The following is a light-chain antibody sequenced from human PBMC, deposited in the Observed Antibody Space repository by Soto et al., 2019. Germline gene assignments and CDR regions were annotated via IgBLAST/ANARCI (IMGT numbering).Light chain of an antibody. V-gene: IGLV2-14*01. CDR1: SSDVGGYNY. CDR3: SSYTFSSTVV. CDR2: DVN. J-gene: IGLJ2*01. Sequence: QSALTQPASVSGSPGQSITISCTGTSSDVGGYNYVSWYQQHPGKAPKLMIYDVNNRPSGVSNRFSGSKSGNTASLTISGLQAEDEAAYYCSSYTFSSTVVFGGGTKVTVL.